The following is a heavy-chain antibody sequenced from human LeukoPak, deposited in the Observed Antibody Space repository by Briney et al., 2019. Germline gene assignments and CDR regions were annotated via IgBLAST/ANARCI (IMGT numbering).Heavy chain of an antibody. V-gene: IGHV4-59*01. CDR1: GGSISSYY. CDR2: IYYSGST. Sequence: SETLSLTCTVSGGSISSYYWSWIRQPPGKGLEWIGYIYYSGSTNYNPSLKSRVTISVDTSKNQFSLKLSSVTAADTAVYYCARVLAAATGAHWGDMDVWGKGTTVTVYS. J-gene: IGHJ6*03. CDR3: ARVLAAATGAHWGDMDV. D-gene: IGHD6-25*01.